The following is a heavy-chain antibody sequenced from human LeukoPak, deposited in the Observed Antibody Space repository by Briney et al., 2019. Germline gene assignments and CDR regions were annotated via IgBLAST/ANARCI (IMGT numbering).Heavy chain of an antibody. D-gene: IGHD5-12*01. CDR3: ARDSGGYDPVDY. V-gene: IGHV3-21*01. Sequence: PGGSLRLSCAAPGFTFSSYSMNWVRQAPGKGLEWVSSISSSSSYIYYADSVKGRFTISRDNAKNSLYLQMNSLRAEDTAVYYCARDSGGYDPVDYWGQGTLVTVSS. J-gene: IGHJ4*02. CDR1: GFTFSSYS. CDR2: ISSSSSYI.